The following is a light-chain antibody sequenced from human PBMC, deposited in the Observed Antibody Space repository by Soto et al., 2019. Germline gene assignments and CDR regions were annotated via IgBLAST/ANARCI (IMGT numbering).Light chain of an antibody. CDR3: QQYNSSYT. CDR2: GAS. J-gene: IGKJ2*01. V-gene: IGKV3-20*01. CDR1: QSVSSIY. Sequence: EIVLAQSPGTLSLSPGERATLSCRASQSVSSIYLAWYQQKPGQAPRLLIYGASSRATGIPDRFSGSGSGTDLTLTISRLEPEDFATYYCQQYNSSYTFGQGTKVEIK.